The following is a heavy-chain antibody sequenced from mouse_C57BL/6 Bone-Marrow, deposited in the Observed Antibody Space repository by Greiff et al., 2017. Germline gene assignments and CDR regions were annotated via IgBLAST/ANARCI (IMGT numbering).Heavy chain of an antibody. D-gene: IGHD1-1*01. J-gene: IGHJ1*03. CDR1: GFTFSSYA. Sequence: DVHLVESGGGLVKPGGSLKLSCAASGFTFSSYAMSWVRQTPEKRLEWVATISDGGSYTYYPDNVKGRFTISRDNAKNNLYLQMSHLKSEDTAMYYCAREDYYGSSYRWYFDVWGTGTTVTVSS. CDR2: ISDGGSYT. CDR3: AREDYYGSSYRWYFDV. V-gene: IGHV5-4*01.